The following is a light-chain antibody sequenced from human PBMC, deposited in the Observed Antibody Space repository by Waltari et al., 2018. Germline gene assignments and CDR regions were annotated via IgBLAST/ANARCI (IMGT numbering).Light chain of an antibody. Sequence: DIVMTQSPDSLAVSLGERATINCKSTQSVLYSSNNKKYLTWHQQKPGQPPELLIYWASTGGSGVPDRFKCSGCGTDFYLTNSSLQAEDVAVYYCQQYYSSLPTFGQGTKVEIK. CDR3: QQYYSSLPT. CDR2: WAS. CDR1: QSVLYSSNNKKY. V-gene: IGKV4-1*01. J-gene: IGKJ1*01.